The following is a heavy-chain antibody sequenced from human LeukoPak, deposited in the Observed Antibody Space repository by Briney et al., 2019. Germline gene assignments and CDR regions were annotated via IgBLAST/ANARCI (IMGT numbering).Heavy chain of an antibody. CDR3: AIHSSSWYEGYFDY. Sequence: TGGSLRLSCAASGFTFNSYAMSWVLQAPGKGLEWVSAISGSGGSASSADSVRGRFTISRDNSKNTLFLQMNSLRAEDTAVYYCAIHSSSWYEGYFDYWGQGTLVTVSS. CDR1: GFTFNSYA. CDR2: ISGSGGSA. D-gene: IGHD6-13*01. V-gene: IGHV3-23*01. J-gene: IGHJ4*02.